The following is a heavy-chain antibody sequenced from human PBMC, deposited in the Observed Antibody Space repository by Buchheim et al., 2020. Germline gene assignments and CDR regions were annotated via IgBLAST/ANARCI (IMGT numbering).Heavy chain of an antibody. J-gene: IGHJ6*02. CDR1: GFTFSSYE. D-gene: IGHD2-2*01. Sequence: EVQLVESGGGLVQPGGSLRLSCAASGFTFSSYEMNWVRQAPGKGLEWVSYISSSGSTIYYADSVKGRFTISRDNAKNSLYLQMNSLRAEDTAVYYCARDPFRYQLLPLGYYYGMDVWGQGTT. CDR2: ISSSGSTI. CDR3: ARDPFRYQLLPLGYYYGMDV. V-gene: IGHV3-48*03.